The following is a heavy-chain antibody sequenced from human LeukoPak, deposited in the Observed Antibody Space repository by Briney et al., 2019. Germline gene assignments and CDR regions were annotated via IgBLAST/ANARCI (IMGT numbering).Heavy chain of an antibody. CDR2: IFYSGRA. D-gene: IGHD3-10*01. CDR3: ARVPRGFNYMDV. J-gene: IGHJ6*03. CDR1: GGSISSYY. V-gene: IGHV4-59*01. Sequence: SSETLSLTCTVSGGSISSYYWNWIRQPPGKGLEWIGYIFYSGRANYNPSLKSRVTISVDTSKNWFSLRLTSVTAADTAVYYCARVPRGFNYMDVWGKGTTVTISS.